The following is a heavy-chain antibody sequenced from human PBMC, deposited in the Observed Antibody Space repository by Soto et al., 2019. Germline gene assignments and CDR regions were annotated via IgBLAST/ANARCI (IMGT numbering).Heavy chain of an antibody. CDR2: IIPIFGTA. Sequence: SVQVSCKASGGTFCSYAISWVRQPPGQGLEWMGGIIPIFGTANYAQKFQGRVTITADKSTSTAYMELSNLSSEDTAVYYCARQGRSPRVYYYGMDVWGQGTTGTVS. J-gene: IGHJ6*02. CDR1: GGTFCSYA. V-gene: IGHV1-69*06. CDR3: ARQGRSPRVYYYGMDV.